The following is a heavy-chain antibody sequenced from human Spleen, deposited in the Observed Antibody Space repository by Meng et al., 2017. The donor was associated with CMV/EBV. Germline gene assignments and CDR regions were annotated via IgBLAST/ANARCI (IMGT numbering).Heavy chain of an antibody. CDR1: GFTFSSYE. J-gene: IGHJ4*02. D-gene: IGHD6-19*01. CDR2: ISISGSTI. V-gene: IGHV3-48*03. CDR3: AIPIAVAGTYDY. Sequence: GESLKISCEASGFTFSSYEMNWVRQAPGKGLEWVSYISISGSTIYYADSVKGRFTISRDNSKNTLYLQMNGLRTDDTAVYYCAIPIAVAGTYDYWGQGTLVTVSS.